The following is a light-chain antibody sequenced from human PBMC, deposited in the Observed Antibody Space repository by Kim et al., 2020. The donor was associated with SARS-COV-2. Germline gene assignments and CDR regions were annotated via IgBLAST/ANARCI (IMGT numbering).Light chain of an antibody. V-gene: IGKV4-1*01. CDR3: QQYYSIPYT. CDR2: WAS. J-gene: IGKJ2*01. CDR1: QSVLYSSNNKYY. Sequence: RATINCKSSQSVLYSSNNKYYLAWYQQKPGQPPKLLVYWASARESGVPDRFSGSGSGTDFTLTISSLQAEDVAVYYCQQYYSIPYTFGQGTKLEI.